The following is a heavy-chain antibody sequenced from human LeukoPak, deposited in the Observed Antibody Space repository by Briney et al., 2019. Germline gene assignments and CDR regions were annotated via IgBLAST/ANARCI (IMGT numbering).Heavy chain of an antibody. CDR2: IWYDGSNK. Sequence: GGSLRLSCAASGFTFSSYGMHWVRQAPGKGLEWVAVIWYDGSNKYYADSVKGRFTISRDNSKNTLYLQMNSLRAEDTAVYYCAREASRCSSTSCPNDYWGQGTLVTVSS. CDR3: AREASRCSSTSCPNDY. J-gene: IGHJ4*02. V-gene: IGHV3-33*01. D-gene: IGHD2-2*01. CDR1: GFTFSSYG.